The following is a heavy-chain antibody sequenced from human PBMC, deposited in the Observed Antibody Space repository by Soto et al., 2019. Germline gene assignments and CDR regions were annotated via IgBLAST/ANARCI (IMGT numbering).Heavy chain of an antibody. CDR3: SRWRYGDY. D-gene: IGHD1-1*01. J-gene: IGHJ4*02. CDR2: ISAHNGNT. V-gene: IGHV1-18*01. Sequence: QVHLVQSGAEVKKPGASVKVSCKASGYTFTSYGITWVRQAPGQGLEWMGWISAHNGNTDYAQKLQGRVIVTRDTSTSIAYMQLRSLISDYTAVYYCSRWRYGDYWGQGALVTVSS. CDR1: GYTFTSYG.